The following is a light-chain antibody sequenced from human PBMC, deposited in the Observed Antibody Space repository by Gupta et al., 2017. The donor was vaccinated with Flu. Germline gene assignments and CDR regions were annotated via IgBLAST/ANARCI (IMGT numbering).Light chain of an antibody. J-gene: IGLJ2*01. V-gene: IGLV2-11*01. Sequence: QSVAISCTGTSSDVGDYDYVSRDQQHTVHLHSLIIHDGKMRPSGVPYSFTGSTSGNTASLTVAGREAEDEDDYHCNSYGANVCFGGGTRLTGL. CDR2: DGK. CDR3: NSYGANVC. CDR1: SSDVGDYDY.